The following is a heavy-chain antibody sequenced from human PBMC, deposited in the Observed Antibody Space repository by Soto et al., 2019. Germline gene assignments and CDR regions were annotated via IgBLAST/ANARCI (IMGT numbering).Heavy chain of an antibody. D-gene: IGHD2-15*01. Sequence: QLQLQESGSGLVKPAQTLSLTCAVSGDSIDSGGYSRSWLRQPPGKGMEWVGYMYHHVRAYYTPTRRRRVTISVDMSKTQVTLNVTSMTAADTAGYYCARGPMTPTLWWYFDLWGRGILVTVSS. CDR3: ARGPMTPTLWWYFDL. CDR2: MYHHVRA. J-gene: IGHJ2*01. CDR1: GDSIDSGGYS. V-gene: IGHV4-30-2*01.